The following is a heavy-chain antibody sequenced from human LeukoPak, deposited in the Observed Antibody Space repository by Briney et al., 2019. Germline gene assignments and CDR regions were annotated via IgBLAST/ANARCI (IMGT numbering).Heavy chain of an antibody. Sequence: GGSLRLSCAASGFTFSDYAMSWVRQAPGKGLEWVSAISSSATTTYYADFVKGRFTISRDNSKNTLYLQMNSLRAEDTAVYYCAKGERFCSSCPVDYWGQGTLVTVSS. CDR1: GFTFSDYA. CDR3: AKGERFCSSCPVDY. D-gene: IGHD2-2*01. J-gene: IGHJ4*02. CDR2: ISSSATTT. V-gene: IGHV3-23*01.